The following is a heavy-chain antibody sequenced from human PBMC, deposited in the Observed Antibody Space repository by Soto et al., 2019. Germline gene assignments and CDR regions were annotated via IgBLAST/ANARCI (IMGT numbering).Heavy chain of an antibody. CDR3: ASWGVYCTSTSCFERWFDP. CDR2: IYYSGST. J-gene: IGHJ5*02. D-gene: IGHD2-2*01. Sequence: QVQLQESGPGLVKPSETLSLTCTVSGGSMSSYYWSWIRQPPGKGLEWIGYIYYSGSTNYNPSLKSRVTISVDTSKKQCSLKLSSVTAADTAVYYCASWGVYCTSTSCFERWFDPWGQGILVTVSS. V-gene: IGHV4-59*08. CDR1: GGSMSSYY.